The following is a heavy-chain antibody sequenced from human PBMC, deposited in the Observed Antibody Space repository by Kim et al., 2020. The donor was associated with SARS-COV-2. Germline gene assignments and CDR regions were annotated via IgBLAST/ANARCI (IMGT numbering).Heavy chain of an antibody. CDR2: FDPEDGET. J-gene: IGHJ6*02. CDR1: GYTLTELS. V-gene: IGHV1-24*01. D-gene: IGHD3-10*01. Sequence: ASVKVSCKVSGYTLTELSMHWVRQAPGKGLEWMGGFDPEDGETIYAQKFQGRVTMTEDTSTDTAYMELSSLRSEDTAVYYCATADGSPYGSGSRTRYYYYGMDVWGQGTTVTVSS. CDR3: ATADGSPYGSGSRTRYYYYGMDV.